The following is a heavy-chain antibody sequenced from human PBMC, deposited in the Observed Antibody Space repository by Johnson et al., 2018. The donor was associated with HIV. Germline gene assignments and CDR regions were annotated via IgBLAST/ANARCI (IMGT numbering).Heavy chain of an antibody. CDR2: INWNSGTL. D-gene: IGHD1-1*01. V-gene: IGHV3-9*01. Sequence: VQLVESGGGLVQPGRSLRLSCAASGFTFDDYAMHWVRQGPGKGLEWVSGINWNSGTLGYVDSMKGRFTISRDNSKNTLYLQMGSLRIEDGAVYYCARTNWNDDAGGAIDIWGQGTTVTVSS. J-gene: IGHJ3*02. CDR3: ARTNWNDDAGGAIDI. CDR1: GFTFDDYA.